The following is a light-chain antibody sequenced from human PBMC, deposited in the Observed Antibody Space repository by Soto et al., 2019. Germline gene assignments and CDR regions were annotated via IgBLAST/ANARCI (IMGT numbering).Light chain of an antibody. CDR3: QKLNSYPLT. CDR1: QGIRND. V-gene: IGKV1-17*01. CDR2: AAS. Sequence: DIQMTHSPSALSASVVDRGTSTCRASQGIRNDLGWYQQKPGKANKLLIYAASTLQSGVPSRFSGSGSGTEFTLTISSLQPEDFATYYCQKLNSYPLTGGGGTKGDIK. J-gene: IGKJ4*01.